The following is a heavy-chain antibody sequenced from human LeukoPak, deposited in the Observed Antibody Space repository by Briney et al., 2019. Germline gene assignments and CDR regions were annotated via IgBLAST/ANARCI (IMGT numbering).Heavy chain of an antibody. Sequence: PGGSLRLSCAASGFTFSSYSMNWVRQAPGKGLEWVSSISSSSSYIYYADSVKGRFTISRDNAKNSLYLQMNSLRAEDTAVYYCAKDAVVGAILGWFDPWGQGTLVTVSS. D-gene: IGHD1-26*01. CDR3: AKDAVVGAILGWFDP. CDR2: ISSSSSYI. V-gene: IGHV3-21*01. J-gene: IGHJ5*02. CDR1: GFTFSSYS.